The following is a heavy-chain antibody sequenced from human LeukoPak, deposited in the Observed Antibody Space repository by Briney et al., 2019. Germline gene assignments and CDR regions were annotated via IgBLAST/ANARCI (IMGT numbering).Heavy chain of an antibody. CDR3: ARVMTSVAVT. CDR1: GFTFSSYE. Sequence: QPGGSLRLSCAASGFTFSSYEMNWVRQAPGKGLEWVSYISSSGSTIYYADSVKGRFTISRDNAKNSLYLQVNSLRAEDTAVYYCARVMTSVAVTWGQGTLVTVSS. CDR2: ISSSGSTI. J-gene: IGHJ5*02. V-gene: IGHV3-48*03. D-gene: IGHD4-11*01.